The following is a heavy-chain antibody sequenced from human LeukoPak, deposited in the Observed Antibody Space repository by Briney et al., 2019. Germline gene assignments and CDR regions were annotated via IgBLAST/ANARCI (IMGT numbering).Heavy chain of an antibody. CDR2: IIPIFGTA. CDR1: GYTFTSYG. V-gene: IGHV1-69*13. Sequence: SVTVSCTASGYTFTSYGISWVRQAPGQGLEWMGGIIPIFGTANYAQKFQGRVTITADESTSTAYMELSSLRSEDTAVYYCARGGPLTTVTTNYYYGMDVWGQGTTVTVSS. J-gene: IGHJ6*02. D-gene: IGHD4-17*01. CDR3: ARGGPLTTVTTNYYYGMDV.